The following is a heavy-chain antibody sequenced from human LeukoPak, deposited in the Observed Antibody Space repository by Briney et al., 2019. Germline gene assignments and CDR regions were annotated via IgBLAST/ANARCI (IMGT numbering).Heavy chain of an antibody. Sequence: GGSLRLSCAASGFTFSNYVMIWVRQAPGKGLEWVSGITASGDSTYYGDSVKGRFTMSRDNSKNTVYLQMNSLRVDDTAVYFCARRDIVVVVSASDYWGQGTLVTVSS. CDR1: GFTFSNYV. CDR2: ITASGDST. D-gene: IGHD2-15*01. V-gene: IGHV3-23*01. CDR3: ARRDIVVVVSASDY. J-gene: IGHJ4*02.